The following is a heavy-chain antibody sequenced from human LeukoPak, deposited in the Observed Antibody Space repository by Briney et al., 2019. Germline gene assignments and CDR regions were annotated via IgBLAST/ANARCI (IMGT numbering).Heavy chain of an antibody. Sequence: GGSLRLSCAASGFTFSSYAMHWIRQAPGKGLEWVAVISYDGSNKYYADSVKGRFTISRDNSKNTLYLQMNSLRAEDTAVYYCARGDYDILTNWFDPWGQGTLVTVSS. V-gene: IGHV3-30-3*01. CDR3: ARGDYDILTNWFDP. D-gene: IGHD3-9*01. CDR1: GFTFSSYA. CDR2: ISYDGSNK. J-gene: IGHJ5*02.